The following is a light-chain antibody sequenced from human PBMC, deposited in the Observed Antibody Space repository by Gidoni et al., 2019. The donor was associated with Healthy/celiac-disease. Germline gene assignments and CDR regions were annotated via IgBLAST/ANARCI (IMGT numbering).Light chain of an antibody. J-gene: IGKJ3*01. CDR1: QSVTSY. CDR3: QQRRNWPPIFT. Sequence: EIVLTQSPATLSLSPGDRATLSCMASQSVTSYLAWYQQKPGQAPRLLIYDASNRATGIPARFSGSGSGTDFTLTISSLEPEDFAVYYCQQRRNWPPIFTFGPGTKVDIK. V-gene: IGKV3-11*01. CDR2: DAS.